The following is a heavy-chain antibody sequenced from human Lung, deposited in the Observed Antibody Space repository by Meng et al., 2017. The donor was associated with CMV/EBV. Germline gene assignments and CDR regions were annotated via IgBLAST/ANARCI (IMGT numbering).Heavy chain of an antibody. J-gene: IGHJ4*02. CDR3: ARDPYATGWAG. D-gene: IGHD6-19*01. CDR1: GGSISISTW. CDR2: IYHSGGT. Sequence: QMQRQEAGPGLVNPSGTLSLTCAVSGGSISISTWWSWVCQPPGKGLEWIGEIYHSGGTNYNPSLRGRVTISLDKSKNQFSLTLRSVTAADTAVYYCARDPYATGWAGWGQGTLVTVSS. V-gene: IGHV4-4*02.